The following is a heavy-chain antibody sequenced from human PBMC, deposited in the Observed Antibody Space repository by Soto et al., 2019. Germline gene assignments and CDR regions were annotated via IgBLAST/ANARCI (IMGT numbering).Heavy chain of an antibody. V-gene: IGHV3-15*07. Sequence: PGGSLRLSCAVSGISFSHAWLNWVRQAPGKGLEWVGRIKPNANGGTADYAAPMKGRFTISRDDSINTLYLQVNSLKTEDTAVYYCTVLWGTSYFDYWGQGSLVTVSS. D-gene: IGHD3-16*01. CDR1: GISFSHAW. CDR2: IKPNANGGTA. CDR3: TVLWGTSYFDY. J-gene: IGHJ4*02.